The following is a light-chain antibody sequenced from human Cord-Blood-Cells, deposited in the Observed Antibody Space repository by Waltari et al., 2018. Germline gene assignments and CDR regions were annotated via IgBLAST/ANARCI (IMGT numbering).Light chain of an antibody. CDR2: DVS. CDR3: CSYAGSYTFDVV. Sequence: QSALTQPRSVSGSPGQSVTITCPGTSSDVGGYNYVSWYQQHPGKAPKLMIYDVSKRPSGVPDRFSGSKSGNTASLTISGLQADDEADYYCCSYAGSYTFDVVFGGGTKLTVL. V-gene: IGLV2-11*01. CDR1: SSDVGGYNY. J-gene: IGLJ2*01.